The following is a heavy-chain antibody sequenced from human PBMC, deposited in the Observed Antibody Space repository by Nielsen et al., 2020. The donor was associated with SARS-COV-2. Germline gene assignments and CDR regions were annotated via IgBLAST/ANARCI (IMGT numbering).Heavy chain of an antibody. D-gene: IGHD1-20*01. J-gene: IGHJ3*02. CDR1: GGTFSSYA. Sequence: SVKVSCKASGGTFSSYAISWVRQAPGQGLEWMGGIIPIFGTANYAQKFQGRVTITADESTSTAYMELSSLRSEDTAVYYCARDSGITGTKGDAFDIWDQGTMVTVSS. CDR3: ARDSGITGTKGDAFDI. V-gene: IGHV1-69*13. CDR2: IIPIFGTA.